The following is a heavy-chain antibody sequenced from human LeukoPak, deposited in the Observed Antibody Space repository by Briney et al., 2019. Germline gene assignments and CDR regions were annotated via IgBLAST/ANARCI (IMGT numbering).Heavy chain of an antibody. CDR1: GFTFSSYA. Sequence: GGSLRLSCAASGFTFSSYAMSWVRQAPGKGLEWVSAISGSGGSTYYADSVKGRFTISRDNSKNTLYLQMNSLKTEDTAVYYCTTDLEQQLVPFDYWGQGTLVTVSS. CDR3: TTDLEQQLVPFDY. V-gene: IGHV3-23*01. CDR2: ISGSGGST. J-gene: IGHJ4*02. D-gene: IGHD6-13*01.